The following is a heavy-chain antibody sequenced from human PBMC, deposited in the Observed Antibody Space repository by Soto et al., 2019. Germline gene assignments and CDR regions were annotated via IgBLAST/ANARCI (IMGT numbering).Heavy chain of an antibody. D-gene: IGHD3-22*01. J-gene: IGHJ4*02. Sequence: PAETLSLTCTVSSGSISSYYWNWIRQPPGKGLEWIGSIYYSGNTDYGPSFEGHVTMSVDRSINTAYLEWSSLKASDSAMYYCARLTLAHDSSGYHIFDYWGLGTLVTVSS. CDR2: IYYSGNT. CDR1: SGSISSYY. V-gene: IGHV4-59*12. CDR3: ARLTLAHDSSGYHIFDY.